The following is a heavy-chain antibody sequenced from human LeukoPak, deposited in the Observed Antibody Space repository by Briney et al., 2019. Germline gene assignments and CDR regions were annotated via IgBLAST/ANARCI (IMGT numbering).Heavy chain of an antibody. Sequence: GASVKVSCKASGYIFTSYYMHWVRQAAGQGFEWMGIINPSGGSTSYAQKFQGRVTMTRDTSTSTIYMELSSLRSEDTAVYHCAKEGRSSGWYYLDYWGQGTLVIVSS. CDR2: INPSGGST. CDR1: GYIFTSYY. J-gene: IGHJ4*02. CDR3: AKEGRSSGWYYLDY. V-gene: IGHV1-46*01. D-gene: IGHD6-19*01.